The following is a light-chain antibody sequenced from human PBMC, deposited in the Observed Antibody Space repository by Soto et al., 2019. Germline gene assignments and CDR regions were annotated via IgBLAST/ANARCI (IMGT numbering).Light chain of an antibody. J-gene: IGKJ3*01. CDR2: DAS. V-gene: IGKV1-39*01. CDR3: HQSYSIPHT. Sequence: DIQMTQSPSSLSASVGDRVTISCQASQHINNYLNWYQRKPGEAPKLLIYDASRLQPGVPSRFRGSGSGTDFTLTISSLQPEDFATFYCHQSYSIPHTFGPGTKVDI. CDR1: QHINNY.